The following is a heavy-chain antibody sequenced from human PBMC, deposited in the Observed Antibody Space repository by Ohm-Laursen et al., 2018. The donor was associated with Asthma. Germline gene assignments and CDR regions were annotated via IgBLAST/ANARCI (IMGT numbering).Heavy chain of an antibody. D-gene: IGHD3-22*01. CDR2: IYYSGST. CDR3: ARGKYYYDSSGYDI. Sequence: TLSLTCAASGDKFSAYYFSWIRPLPGKGLEWIGYIYYSGSTYYNPSLKSRVTISVDTSKNQFSLKLSSVTAADTAVYYCARGKYYYDSSGYDIWGQGTMVTVSS. J-gene: IGHJ3*02. V-gene: IGHV4-30-4*08. CDR1: GDKFSAYY.